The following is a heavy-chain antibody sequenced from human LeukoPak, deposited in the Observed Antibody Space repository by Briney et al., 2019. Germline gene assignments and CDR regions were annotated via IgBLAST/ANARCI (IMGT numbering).Heavy chain of an antibody. V-gene: IGHV1-2*02. CDR2: ITPSGGT. CDR3: ARDRYGDGFAHFDY. Sequence: ASVKVSCKASGYNFTSYAMHWVRQAPGQGLEWMGWITPSGGTNYPQKFQGRVAITRDTSITTAYTDLSRLTSDDTAVYYCARDRYGDGFAHFDYWGQGALVTVSS. D-gene: IGHD5-24*01. CDR1: GYNFTSYA. J-gene: IGHJ4*02.